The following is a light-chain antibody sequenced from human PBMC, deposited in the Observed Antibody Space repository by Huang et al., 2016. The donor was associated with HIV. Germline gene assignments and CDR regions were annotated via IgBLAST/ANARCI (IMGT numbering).Light chain of an antibody. V-gene: IGKV3-15*01. J-gene: IGKJ1*01. CDR2: GAS. CDR3: QQYNNWPRT. Sequence: EIVMTQSPATLSVSPGERATLSCRDSQSISRNLAWYRQIPGQAPWLLIYGASSRATGDPARFSGSGSGKEFTLTISSLQSEDFAVYYCQQYNNWPRTFGKGTKVEI. CDR1: QSISRN.